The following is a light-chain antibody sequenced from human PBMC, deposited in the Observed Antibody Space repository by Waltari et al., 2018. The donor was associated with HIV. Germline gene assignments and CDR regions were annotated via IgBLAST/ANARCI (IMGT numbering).Light chain of an antibody. Sequence: QVVLTQSPFASASLGASVKLTCTLSSGHRSYAIAWHQQQSEKGPRYLMKVNGDGSHIKGDGIPYRFSGSSSGAERYLTISSLQFEDEADYYCQTWGTGIQVFGGGTKLTVL. V-gene: IGLV4-69*02. CDR1: SGHRSYA. CDR3: QTWGTGIQV. J-gene: IGLJ3*02. CDR2: VNGDGSH.